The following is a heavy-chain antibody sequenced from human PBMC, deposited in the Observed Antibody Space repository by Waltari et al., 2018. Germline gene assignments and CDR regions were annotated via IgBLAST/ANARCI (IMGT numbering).Heavy chain of an antibody. Sequence: EVQLVESGGGLVQPGGSLRLSCAASGFTFSSYSMNWVRQAPGKGLEWVSYISSSSSTIYYADSVKGRFTISRDNSKNTLYLQMNSLRAEDTAMYYCAKGQTHGRKVTPKAFDIWGQGTMVTVSS. J-gene: IGHJ3*02. CDR3: AKGQTHGRKVTPKAFDI. CDR2: ISSSSSTI. V-gene: IGHV3-48*01. CDR1: GFTFSSYS. D-gene: IGHD2-21*02.